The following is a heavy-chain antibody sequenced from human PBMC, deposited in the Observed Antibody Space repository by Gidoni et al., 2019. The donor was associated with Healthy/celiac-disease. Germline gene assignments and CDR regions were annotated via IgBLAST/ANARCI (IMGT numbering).Heavy chain of an antibody. CDR1: VFTFSSYS. J-gene: IGHJ4*02. V-gene: IGHV3-23*01. CDR2: ISGSGGST. D-gene: IGHD3-22*01. Sequence: EVQLLESGGGLVQPGGSLRLSCASSVFTFSSYSMSWVRQAPGKGLEWVSAISGSGGSTYYADSVKGRFTISRDNSKNTLYLQMNSLRAEDTAVYYCARQNYYDSSGYKPAFDYWGQGTLVTVSS. CDR3: ARQNYYDSSGYKPAFDY.